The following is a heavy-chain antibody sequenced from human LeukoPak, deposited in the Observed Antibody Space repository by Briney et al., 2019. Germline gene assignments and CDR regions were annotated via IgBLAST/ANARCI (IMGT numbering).Heavy chain of an antibody. J-gene: IGHJ4*02. CDR1: GFTFSSYS. CDR2: ISSSSSYI. V-gene: IGHV3-21*01. CDR3: ARDGPGTYYYDSSGYHDY. D-gene: IGHD3-22*01. Sequence: GGSLRLSCAASGFTFSSYSMNWVRQAPGKGLEWVSSISSSSSYIYYADSVKGRFTISRDNAKNSLYLQMNSLRAEDTAVYYCARDGPGTYYYDSSGYHDYWGQGTLVTVSS.